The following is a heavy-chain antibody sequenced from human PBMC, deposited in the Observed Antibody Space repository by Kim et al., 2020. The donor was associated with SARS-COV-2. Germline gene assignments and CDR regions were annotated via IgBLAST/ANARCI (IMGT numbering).Heavy chain of an antibody. D-gene: IGHD4-17*01. CDR1: GFTFSSDA. J-gene: IGHJ4*01. Sequence: GGSLRLSCAASGFTFSSDAMSWVRQAPGKGLEWVSAISGSGGSTYYADSVKGRFTISRDNSKNTLYLQMNSLRAEDTAVYYCAKKGDYGRYFDYWVQGTLVTIAS. CDR3: AKKGDYGRYFDY. CDR2: ISGSGGST. V-gene: IGHV3-23*01.